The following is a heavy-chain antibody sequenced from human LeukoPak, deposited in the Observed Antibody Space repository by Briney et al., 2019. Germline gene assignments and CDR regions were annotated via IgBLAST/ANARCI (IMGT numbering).Heavy chain of an antibody. D-gene: IGHD3-16*01. CDR1: GYTFTSYD. CDR3: ARGLQYYDYVWGNY. Sequence: VSVKVSCKASGYTFTSYDINWVRRATGQGLEWMGWMNPNSGNTGYAQKFQGRVTMTRNTSISTAYMELSSLRSEDTAVYYCARGLQYYDYVWGNYWGQGTLVTVSS. J-gene: IGHJ4*02. CDR2: MNPNSGNT. V-gene: IGHV1-8*01.